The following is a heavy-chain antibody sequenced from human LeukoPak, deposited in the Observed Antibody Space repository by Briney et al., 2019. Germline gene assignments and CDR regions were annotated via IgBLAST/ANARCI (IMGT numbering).Heavy chain of an antibody. J-gene: IGHJ4*02. CDR2: ISGSGGST. V-gene: IGHV3-23*01. D-gene: IGHD3-10*01. Sequence: PGGSLRLSCAASGFTFSSYAMSWVRQAPGKGLEWVSAISGSGGSTYYADSVKGRFTIYRDNSKNTLYLQMNSLRAEDTAVYYCARSGYYYGSGSSLTFDYWGQGTLVTVSS. CDR1: GFTFSSYA. CDR3: ARSGYYYGSGSSLTFDY.